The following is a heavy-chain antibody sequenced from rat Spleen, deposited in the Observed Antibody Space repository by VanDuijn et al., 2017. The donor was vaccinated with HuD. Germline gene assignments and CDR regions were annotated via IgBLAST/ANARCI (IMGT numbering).Heavy chain of an antibody. V-gene: IGHV5-20*01. CDR3: ATKGALYYSSYIDYVMDA. Sequence: EVQLVESGGGLVQPGRSLKLSCAASGFTFSDYYMAWVRQAPTKGLEWVASISYDGGSTYYRDSVKARFIIPRENAKSTLYLQMDSLRSEDTATYYCATKGALYYSSYIDYVMDAWGQGASVTVSS. J-gene: IGHJ4*01. D-gene: IGHD1-2*01. CDR2: ISYDGGST. CDR1: GFTFSDYY.